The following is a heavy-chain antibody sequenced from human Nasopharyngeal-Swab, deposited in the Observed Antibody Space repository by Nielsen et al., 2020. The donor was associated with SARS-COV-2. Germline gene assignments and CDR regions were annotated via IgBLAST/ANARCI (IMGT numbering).Heavy chain of an antibody. J-gene: IGHJ6*02. CDR2: IKQDESEK. Sequence: WIRQPPGKGLEWVATIKQDESEKYYVDSVKGRFTISRDNAKNSLFLQMNSLRAEDTAVYYCAREDKYGSGSSYMNYCYYGMDVWGQGTTVTVSS. V-gene: IGHV3-7*01. CDR3: AREDKYGSGSSYMNYCYYGMDV. D-gene: IGHD3-10*01.